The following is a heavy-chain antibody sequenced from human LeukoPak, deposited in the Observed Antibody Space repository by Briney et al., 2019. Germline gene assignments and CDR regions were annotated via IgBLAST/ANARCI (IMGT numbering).Heavy chain of an antibody. J-gene: IGHJ4*02. V-gene: IGHV5-51*01. D-gene: IGHD2-8*01. Sequence: GESLQISCQGPGYSFPSFWIGWVRPIPGKGVEWLGIIYPGDSDTRYSPSFQGHDTISVYKSIRTTYLQWSTLKAADTAMYNCARQKLYTPVFNDGGEGTLVTASS. CDR1: GYSFPSFW. CDR2: IYPGDSDT. CDR3: ARQKLYTPVFND.